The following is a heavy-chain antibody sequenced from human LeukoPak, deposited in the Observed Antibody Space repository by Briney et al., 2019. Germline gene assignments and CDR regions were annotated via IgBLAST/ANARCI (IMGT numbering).Heavy chain of an antibody. CDR2: IYYSGGT. V-gene: IGHV4-59*12. D-gene: IGHD3-22*01. Sequence: SETLSLTCTVSGGSISSYYWSWIRQPPGKGLEWIGYIYYSGGTNYNPSLKSRVTISVDTSKNQFSLKLSSVTAADTAVYYCARYLSPYYYDSSGYYPRRGGYYYTDVWGKGTTVTVSS. CDR1: GGSISSYY. J-gene: IGHJ6*03. CDR3: ARYLSPYYYDSSGYYPRRGGYYYTDV.